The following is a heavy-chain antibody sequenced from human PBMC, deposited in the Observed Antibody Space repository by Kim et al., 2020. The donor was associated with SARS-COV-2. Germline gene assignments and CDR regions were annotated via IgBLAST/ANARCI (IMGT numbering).Heavy chain of an antibody. J-gene: IGHJ5*02. D-gene: IGHD2-8*01. V-gene: IGHV4-59*01. Sequence: DYHPYLKSRVTISVLTSKNQFSLKLSSVTAADSAVYYCAGDRNGVSLHIDPWGQGTLVTVSS. CDR3: AGDRNGVSLHIDP.